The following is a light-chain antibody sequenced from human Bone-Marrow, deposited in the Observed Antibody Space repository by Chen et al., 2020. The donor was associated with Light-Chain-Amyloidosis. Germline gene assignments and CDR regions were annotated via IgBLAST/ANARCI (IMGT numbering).Light chain of an antibody. CDR1: SSDIGTYNY. CDR3: SSHSSSSAPVI. J-gene: IGLJ2*01. CDR2: YVS. Sequence: QSPLTQPASVSGFPGQSLPLPCTVPSSDIGTYNYVSWYQQYPGKAPKLIISYVSNRPLGVSNRFSGSKSGNTASLTISGHQAEDAAEYYCSSHSSSSAPVIFGGGTKLTVL. V-gene: IGLV2-14*01.